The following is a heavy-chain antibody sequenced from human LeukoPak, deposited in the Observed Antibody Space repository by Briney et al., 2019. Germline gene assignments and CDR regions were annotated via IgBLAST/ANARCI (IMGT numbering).Heavy chain of an antibody. J-gene: IGHJ6*03. D-gene: IGHD7-27*01. CDR2: IIPIFGTA. CDR1: GGTFSSYA. Sequence: SVKVSCKASGGTFSSYAISWVRQAPGQGREWMGGIIPIFGTANYAQKFQGRVTITADESTSTAYMELSSLRSEDTAVYYCARDRPGDEDHSLNMDVWGKGTTVTVSS. CDR3: ARDRPGDEDHSLNMDV. V-gene: IGHV1-69*13.